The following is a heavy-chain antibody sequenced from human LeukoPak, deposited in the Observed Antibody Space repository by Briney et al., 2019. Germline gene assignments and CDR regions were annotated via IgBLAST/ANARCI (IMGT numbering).Heavy chain of an antibody. CDR1: GFTFNSYA. J-gene: IGHJ4*02. CDR3: ARDRYSSGWYGDFDC. Sequence: GGSLRLSCAASGFTFNSYAMHWVRQAPGKGLEWVAVISSDGSNNYYADSVKGRFTISRDNSKNTLYLQVNSLRAEDTAVYYCARDRYSSGWYGDFDCWGQGILVTVSS. CDR2: ISSDGSNN. V-gene: IGHV3-30-3*01. D-gene: IGHD6-19*01.